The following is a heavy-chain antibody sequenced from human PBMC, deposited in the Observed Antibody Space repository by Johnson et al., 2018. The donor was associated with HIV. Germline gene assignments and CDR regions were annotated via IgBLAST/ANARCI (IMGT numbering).Heavy chain of an antibody. D-gene: IGHD2-15*01. V-gene: IGHV3-74*01. CDR3: ARTSCSGAGCLGYDPFDG. J-gene: IGHJ3*01. CDR2: INGDGSRL. CDR1: GFTFSDHW. Sequence: VQLVESGGGLVQPGGSLRLSCGASGFTFSDHWMQWVRQAPGKGLVWVSRINGDGSRLTYADSVKGRFTIARDNAKNTLYLELKSLRSEDTAVYYCARTSCSGAGCLGYDPFDGGCQGAMVTVSS.